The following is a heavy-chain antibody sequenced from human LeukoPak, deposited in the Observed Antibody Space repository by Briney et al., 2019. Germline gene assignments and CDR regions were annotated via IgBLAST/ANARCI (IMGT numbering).Heavy chain of an antibody. CDR1: GFTFSDYW. Sequence: GGSLRLSCAASGFTFSDYWMSWVRQAPGKGLEGVANIQQDGSEKYYVDSVKGRFTISRDNAKKSLFLQVSSLRGEDTAVYYCARDRGFSYGIDFWGQGTLVTVSS. J-gene: IGHJ4*02. CDR2: IQQDGSEK. CDR3: ARDRGFSYGIDF. D-gene: IGHD5-18*01. V-gene: IGHV3-7*04.